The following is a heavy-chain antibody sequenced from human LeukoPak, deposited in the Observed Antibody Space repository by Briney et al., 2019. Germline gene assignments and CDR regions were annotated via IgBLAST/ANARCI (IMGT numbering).Heavy chain of an antibody. CDR1: GFTFSSYG. CDR2: IWYDGSNK. CDR3: ARDISAAGTGGLDY. D-gene: IGHD6-13*01. V-gene: IGHV3-33*01. Sequence: GGSLRLSCAASGFTFSSYGMHWVRQAPGKGLEWVAVIWYDGSNKYYADSVKGRFTISRDNSKNTLNLQMNSLGAEDTAAYYCARDISAAGTGGLDYWGQGTLVTVSS. J-gene: IGHJ4*02.